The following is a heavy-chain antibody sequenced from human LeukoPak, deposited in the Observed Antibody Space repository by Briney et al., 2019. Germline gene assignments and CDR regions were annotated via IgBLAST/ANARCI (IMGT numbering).Heavy chain of an antibody. V-gene: IGHV4-30-4*01. CDR1: GGPISSGDYY. CDR2: IYYSGST. Sequence: PSETLSLTCTVSGGPISSGDYYWSWIRQPPGKGLEWIGYIYYSGSTYYNPSLKSRVTISVDTSKNQFSLKLSSVTAADTAVCYCAREGTHGGPDYWGQGTLVTVSS. J-gene: IGHJ4*02. CDR3: AREGTHGGPDY. D-gene: IGHD4-23*01.